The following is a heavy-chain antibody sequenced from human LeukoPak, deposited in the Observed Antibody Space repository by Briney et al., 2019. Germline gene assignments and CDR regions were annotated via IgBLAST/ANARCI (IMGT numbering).Heavy chain of an antibody. Sequence: SETLSLTCTVSGGSISSFYWSWIRQPAGKGLEWVGRLYTSGSTNYNPSLKSRVTMSVDTSKNQFSLKMSSVTAADTAIYYCAREWKNWFDTWGQGTLVTVSS. V-gene: IGHV4-4*07. CDR1: GGSISSFY. CDR2: LYTSGST. J-gene: IGHJ5*02. D-gene: IGHD1-1*01. CDR3: AREWKNWFDT.